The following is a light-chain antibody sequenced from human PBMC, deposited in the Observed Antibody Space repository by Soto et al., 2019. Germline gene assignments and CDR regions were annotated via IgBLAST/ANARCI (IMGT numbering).Light chain of an antibody. Sequence: ETVMTQAPATLSVSPGERATLSCRASQSVGSNLAWYQQKPGQAPRLLIHGASTRATGIPARFSGSGSGTEFTLTISSLQSEDSAVYYCQQYTHWPPLTFGGGTKVEIK. V-gene: IGKV3-15*01. J-gene: IGKJ4*01. CDR3: QQYTHWPPLT. CDR1: QSVGSN. CDR2: GAS.